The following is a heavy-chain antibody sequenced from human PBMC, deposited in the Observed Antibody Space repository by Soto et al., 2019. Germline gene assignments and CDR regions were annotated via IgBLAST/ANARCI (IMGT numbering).Heavy chain of an antibody. Sequence: GGSLRLSCAASGFTFSSYAMHWVRQAPGKGLEWVAVISYDGSNKYYADSVKGRFTISRDNSKNTLYLQMNSLRAEDTAVYYCARERLVLAYFDYWGQGTLVTVSS. V-gene: IGHV3-30-3*01. CDR1: GFTFSSYA. CDR3: ARERLVLAYFDY. D-gene: IGHD6-19*01. CDR2: ISYDGSNK. J-gene: IGHJ4*02.